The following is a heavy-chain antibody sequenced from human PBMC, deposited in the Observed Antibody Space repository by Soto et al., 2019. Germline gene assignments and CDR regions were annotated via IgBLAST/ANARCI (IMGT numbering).Heavy chain of an antibody. Sequence: QVQLVQSGAEVKKPGSSVKVSCKASGGTFSSYAISWVRQAPGQGLEWMGGIIPIFGPANYAQKFQGRVTITADETTSTAYIEPSSLRSEDRAVYYCAEYSSTSGTYYYYYGMDVWGQGTTVTVSS. CDR2: IIPIFGPA. CDR1: GGTFSSYA. CDR3: AEYSSTSGTYYYYYGMDV. V-gene: IGHV1-69*01. D-gene: IGHD6-6*01. J-gene: IGHJ6*02.